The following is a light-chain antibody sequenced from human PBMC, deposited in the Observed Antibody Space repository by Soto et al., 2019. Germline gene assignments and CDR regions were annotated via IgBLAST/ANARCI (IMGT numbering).Light chain of an antibody. CDR2: DDS. Sequence: DIQMTQSPSTMSASLGGRATSRCRASQSISSWLAWYQQKPGKAPKFLISDDSTLESALPSRFSGSGFGTALPLTISSLQPDDFATYYCQQSYSYWTFGQGTKVDIK. CDR1: QSISSW. V-gene: IGKV1-5*01. J-gene: IGKJ1*01. CDR3: QQSYSYWT.